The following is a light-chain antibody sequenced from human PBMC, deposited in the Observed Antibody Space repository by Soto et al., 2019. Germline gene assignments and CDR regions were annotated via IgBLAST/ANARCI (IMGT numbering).Light chain of an antibody. CDR3: QQSYELPYT. CDR1: QSISNY. J-gene: IGKJ2*01. CDR2: AAS. V-gene: IGKV1-39*01. Sequence: DIQMTQSPSSLSASVGDRVTITCRASQSISNYLNWYQQKPGKAPNVLIYAASSLQSGVPSRFSASGSGTDYTLTISILQPEDFATYYCQQSYELPYTFGQGTKLEIK.